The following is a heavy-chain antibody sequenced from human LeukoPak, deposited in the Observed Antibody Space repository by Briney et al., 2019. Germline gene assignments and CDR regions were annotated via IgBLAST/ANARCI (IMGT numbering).Heavy chain of an antibody. V-gene: IGHV3-9*01. CDR3: AKDKREVAYSSSSGLDY. CDR2: ISWNSGTI. Sequence: GGSLRLSCAASGFTFSSYSMNWVRQAPGKGLEWVSGISWNSGTIGYADSVKGRFTISRDNAKNALYLQMNSLRAEDTALYYCAKDKREVAYSSSSGLDYWGQGTLVTVSS. J-gene: IGHJ4*02. D-gene: IGHD6-6*01. CDR1: GFTFSSYS.